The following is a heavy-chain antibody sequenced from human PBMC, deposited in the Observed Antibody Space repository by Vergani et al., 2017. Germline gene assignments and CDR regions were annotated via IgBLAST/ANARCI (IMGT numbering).Heavy chain of an antibody. CDR1: GFSFNSYW. D-gene: IGHD3-9*01. Sequence: DVHLAESGGGFFQPGGSLRLSCSASGFSFNSYWMHWVRQVPGKGLLWVSRIKSDGSITAYADSVKGRFTISRDNAQNTLYLQMNSLRVEDTGVYYCARARCIETCYMSNWLYSWGQGTLVPVSS. J-gene: IGHJ5*01. V-gene: IGHV3-74*03. CDR2: IKSDGSIT. CDR3: ARARCIETCYMSNWLYS.